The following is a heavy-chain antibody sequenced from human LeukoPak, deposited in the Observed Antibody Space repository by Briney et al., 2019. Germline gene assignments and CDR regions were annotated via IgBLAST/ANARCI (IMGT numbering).Heavy chain of an antibody. CDR2: IWFDGVRK. CDR3: ARDLEDSSPFGAFDM. J-gene: IGHJ3*02. V-gene: IGHV3-33*01. Sequence: GGSLRLSCAASGFTFSNYGMHWVRQVPGKGLEWVAAIWFDGVRKYYADSVKGRLTISRDNSKNTLYLQMNSLRAEDTAVYYCARDLEDSSPFGAFDMWGQGTMVTVSS. D-gene: IGHD3-22*01. CDR1: GFTFSNYG.